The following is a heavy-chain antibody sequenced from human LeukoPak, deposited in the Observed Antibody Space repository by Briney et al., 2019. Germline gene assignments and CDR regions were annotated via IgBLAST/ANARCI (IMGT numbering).Heavy chain of an antibody. D-gene: IGHD4-17*01. V-gene: IGHV4-34*01. CDR1: GGSFSGYY. J-gene: IGHJ4*02. Sequence: PPETLSLTCAVYGGSFSGYYWSWIRHPPGKGLEWIGENNHSGSTNYNPSLKSRVTISVDTSKTQFSLKLSSVTAADTAVYYCARGTRLRIDYWGQGTLVTVSS. CDR2: NNHSGST. CDR3: ARGTRLRIDY.